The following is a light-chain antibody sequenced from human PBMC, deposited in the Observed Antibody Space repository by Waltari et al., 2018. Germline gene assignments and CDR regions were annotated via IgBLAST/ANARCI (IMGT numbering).Light chain of an antibody. V-gene: IGKV1-39*01. J-gene: IGKJ2*01. CDR2: GAS. CDR1: QSISNY. CDR3: QQSYSNRYT. Sequence: DIHMTQSPISLSASVGNRVTITCRTNQSISNYLNWYQQKRGSSPKLLIYGASTLQGGVPSRFTGSGSGKDFTLTISSLQTEDFATYFCQQSYSNRYTFGQGTK.